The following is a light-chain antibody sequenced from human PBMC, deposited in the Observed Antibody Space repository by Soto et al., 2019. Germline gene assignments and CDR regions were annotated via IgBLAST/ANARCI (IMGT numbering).Light chain of an antibody. Sequence: DIVMTQSPATLSVSPGERATLSCRASQRFGSNLAWYQQNPGQAPRLLIYGASTRATGIPARFSGSGSGTEFALTISSLQSEDFAIYHCQQYNNWPYTFGQGTKLEIK. V-gene: IGKV3-15*01. CDR1: QRFGSN. CDR2: GAS. CDR3: QQYNNWPYT. J-gene: IGKJ2*01.